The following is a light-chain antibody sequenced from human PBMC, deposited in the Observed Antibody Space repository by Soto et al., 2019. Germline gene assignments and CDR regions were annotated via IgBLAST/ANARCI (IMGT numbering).Light chain of an antibody. V-gene: IGLV1-40*01. CDR3: QSYDSSLSVWV. Sequence: QSVLTQPPSVSGAPGQRVTISCTGSSSNIGAGYDVHWYQQLPGTAPKLLIYGNSNRPSGVPERFSGSKSGTSASLAITGLLAEDEADYYCQSYDSSLSVWVFGGGTKVTVL. CDR1: SSNIGAGYD. CDR2: GNS. J-gene: IGLJ3*02.